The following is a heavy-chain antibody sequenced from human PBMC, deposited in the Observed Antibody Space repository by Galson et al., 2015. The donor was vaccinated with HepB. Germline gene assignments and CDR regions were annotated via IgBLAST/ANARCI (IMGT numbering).Heavy chain of an antibody. D-gene: IGHD3-16*01. CDR3: ARDRLGDYSMDV. J-gene: IGHJ6*02. V-gene: IGHV3-48*01. CDR2: ISSSSSAI. CDR1: GFTFTRYS. Sequence: SLRLSCAASGFTFTRYSINWVRQAPGKGLGWLSYISSSSSAIYYADSVKGRFTVSRDSAKNSMYLQMNSLRGEDTAVDYCARDRLGDYSMDVWGQGTTVTVSS.